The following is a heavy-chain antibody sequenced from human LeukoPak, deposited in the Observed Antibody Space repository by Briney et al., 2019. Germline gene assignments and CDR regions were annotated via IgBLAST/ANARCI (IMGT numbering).Heavy chain of an antibody. J-gene: IGHJ4*02. V-gene: IGHV3-33*01. CDR2: IWYDGSNK. D-gene: IGHD5-24*01. CDR1: GFTFSSTG. Sequence: PGKSLRLSCAASGFTFSSTGMHWVRQAPGKGLAWVAVIWYDGSNKYYADSVKGRFTISRDNSKNTLYLQMNSLRAEDTAVYYCATEGGSLEKINYWGQGTLVTVSS. CDR3: ATEGGSLEKINY.